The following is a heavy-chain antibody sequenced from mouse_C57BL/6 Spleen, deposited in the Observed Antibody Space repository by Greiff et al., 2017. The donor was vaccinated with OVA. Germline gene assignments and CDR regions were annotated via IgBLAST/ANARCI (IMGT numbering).Heavy chain of an antibody. J-gene: IGHJ2*01. CDR1: GFTFSDYY. D-gene: IGHD2-3*01. V-gene: IGHV5-16*01. CDR3: ARGPYDGYFDFDY. Sequence: EVMLVESEGGLVQPGSSMKLSCTASGFTFSDYYMAWVRQVPEKGLEWVANINYDGSSTYYLDSLKSRFIISRDNAKNILYLQMSSLKSEDTATYYCARGPYDGYFDFDYWGQGTTLTVSS. CDR2: INYDGSST.